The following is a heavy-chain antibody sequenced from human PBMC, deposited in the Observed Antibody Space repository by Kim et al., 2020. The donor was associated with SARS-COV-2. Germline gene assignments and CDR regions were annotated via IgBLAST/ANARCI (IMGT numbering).Heavy chain of an antibody. V-gene: IGHV3-30*02. CDR3: AKGGWYSRSSGHDY. Sequence: ADSVKGRFTISRDNSKNTLYLQMNSLRAEDTAVYYCAKGGWYSRSSGHDYWGQGTLVTVSS. D-gene: IGHD6-6*01. J-gene: IGHJ4*02.